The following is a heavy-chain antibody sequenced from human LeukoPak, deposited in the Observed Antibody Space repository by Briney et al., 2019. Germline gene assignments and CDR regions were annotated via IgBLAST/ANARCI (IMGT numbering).Heavy chain of an antibody. CDR3: TTDGFQGYCSGGSCYGDNYYYYGMDV. Sequence: GRSLRLSCAASGFTFSSYAMHWVRQAPGKGLEWIGRIKSKTDGGTTDYAAPVKGRFTISRDDSKNTLYLQMNSLKTEDTAVYYCTTDGFQGYCSGGSCYGDNYYYYGMDVWGQGTTVTVSS. CDR2: IKSKTDGGTT. J-gene: IGHJ6*02. V-gene: IGHV3-15*01. CDR1: GFTFSSYA. D-gene: IGHD2-15*01.